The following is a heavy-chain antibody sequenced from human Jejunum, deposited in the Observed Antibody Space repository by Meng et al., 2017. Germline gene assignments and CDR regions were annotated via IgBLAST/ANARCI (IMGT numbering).Heavy chain of an antibody. V-gene: IGHV3-74*01. J-gene: IGHJ1*01. Sequence: EVQLVESGGGFVQPGGSLRRSVAASGFTFSNYWMHWVRQTPGKGLVWVSHINSDGSSTNYADSVKGRFTISRDNAKNTLYLQMNSVRAEDTAVYYCVRGAGSAWQLQYFQRWGQGTLVTVSS. CDR2: INSDGSST. D-gene: IGHD6-25*01. CDR3: VRGAGSAWQLQYFQR. CDR1: GFTFSNYW.